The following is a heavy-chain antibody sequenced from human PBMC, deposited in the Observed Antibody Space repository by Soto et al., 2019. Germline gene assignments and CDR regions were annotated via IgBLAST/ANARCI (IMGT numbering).Heavy chain of an antibody. CDR3: ARAPYNWNYGDWFDP. Sequence: GASVKVSCKASGGTFSSYAISWVRQAPGQGLEWMGGIIPIFGTANYAQKFQGRVTITADESTSTAYMELSSLRSEDTAVYYCARAPYNWNYGDWFDPWGQGTLVTVSS. J-gene: IGHJ5*02. D-gene: IGHD1-7*01. CDR1: GGTFSSYA. CDR2: IIPIFGTA. V-gene: IGHV1-69*13.